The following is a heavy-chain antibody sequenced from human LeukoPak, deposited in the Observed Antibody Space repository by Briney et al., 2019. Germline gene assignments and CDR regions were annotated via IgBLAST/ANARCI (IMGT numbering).Heavy chain of an antibody. J-gene: IGHJ4*02. V-gene: IGHV1-2*02. CDR1: GYTFTGYY. Sequence: ASVKVSCKASGYTFTGYYMHWVRQAPGQGLEWMGWINPNSGGTNYAQKFQGRVTMTRDTSISTAYMELSSLRSEDTAVYYCARDGKGIAAAGIHFDYWGQGTLVTVSS. D-gene: IGHD6-13*01. CDR2: INPNSGGT. CDR3: ARDGKGIAAAGIHFDY.